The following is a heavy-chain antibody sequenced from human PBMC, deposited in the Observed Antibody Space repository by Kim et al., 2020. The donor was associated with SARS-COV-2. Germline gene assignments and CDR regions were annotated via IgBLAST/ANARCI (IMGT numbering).Heavy chain of an antibody. CDR2: IYYSGST. Sequence: SETLSLTCTVSGGSISSYYWSWIRQPPGKGLEWIGYIYYSGSTNYNPSLKSRVTISVDTSKNQFSLKLSSVTAADTAVYYCARGEWELLADYWGQGTLVTVSS. D-gene: IGHD1-26*01. CDR1: GGSISSYY. J-gene: IGHJ4*02. CDR3: ARGEWELLADY. V-gene: IGHV4-59*01.